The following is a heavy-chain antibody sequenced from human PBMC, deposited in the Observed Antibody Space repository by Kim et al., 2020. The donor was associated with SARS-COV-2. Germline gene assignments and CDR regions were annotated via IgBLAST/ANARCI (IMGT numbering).Heavy chain of an antibody. D-gene: IGHD2-2*01. CDR1: SISSRSSSYY. V-gene: IGHV4-39*01. Sequence: SETLSLTCTVSSISSRSSSYYWGWVRQPPGKGLEWLGSLHSSGNTYQHPSLKRRVAISLDTSKKQVSLKVTSATAADTAVYYCAARATDCGRTNCYDAGFDIWGQGTMGTVSS. CDR3: AARATDCGRTNCYDAGFDI. J-gene: IGHJ3*02. CDR2: LHSSGNT.